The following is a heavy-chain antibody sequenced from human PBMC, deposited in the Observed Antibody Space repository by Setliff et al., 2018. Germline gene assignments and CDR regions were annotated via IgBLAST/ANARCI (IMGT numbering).Heavy chain of an antibody. Sequence: HPGGSLRLSCTASGFTFNFFWMAWVRQAPGRGLEWLASINPDGSERYYVDSVKGRFIISRDNAKNSLSLQMNSLRNEDTAVYYCFGAGTCSYWGQGTLVTVPQ. CDR3: FGAGTCSY. V-gene: IGHV3-7*01. CDR1: GFTFNFFW. D-gene: IGHD3-10*01. CDR2: INPDGSER. J-gene: IGHJ4*02.